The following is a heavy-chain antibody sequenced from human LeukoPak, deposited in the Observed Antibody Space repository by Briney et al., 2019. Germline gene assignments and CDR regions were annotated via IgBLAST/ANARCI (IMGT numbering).Heavy chain of an antibody. CDR2: IYYSGST. D-gene: IGHD3-9*01. V-gene: IGHV4-39*01. J-gene: IGHJ5*02. CDR1: GGSISSSSYY. CDR3: AINPSQYYDILTGYSGFDP. Sequence: KPSETLSLTCTVSGGSISSSSYYWGWIRQPPGKGLEWIGSIYYSGSTYYNPSLKSRFTISVDTSKNQFSLKLSSVTAADTAVYYCAINPSQYYDILTGYSGFDPWGQGTLVTVSS.